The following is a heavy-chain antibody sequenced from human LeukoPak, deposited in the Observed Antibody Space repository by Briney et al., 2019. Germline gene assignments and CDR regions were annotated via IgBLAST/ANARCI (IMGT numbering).Heavy chain of an antibody. Sequence: ASVKVSCKASGYTFTGYYMHWVRQAPGQGFEWMGWINPNSGGTNYAQKFQGRVTMTRDTSISTAYMEPSRLRSDDTAVYYCARSDTAMVTDGVDYWGQGTLVTVSS. CDR2: INPNSGGT. J-gene: IGHJ4*02. D-gene: IGHD5-18*01. CDR3: ARSDTAMVTDGVDY. CDR1: GYTFTGYY. V-gene: IGHV1-2*02.